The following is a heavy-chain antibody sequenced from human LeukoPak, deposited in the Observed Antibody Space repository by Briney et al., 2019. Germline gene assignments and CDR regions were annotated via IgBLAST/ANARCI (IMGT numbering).Heavy chain of an antibody. CDR3: ARAPYSREGYYYMDV. CDR2: IYTSGST. J-gene: IGHJ6*03. CDR1: GGSISSGSYY. D-gene: IGHD6-13*01. Sequence: PSQTLSLTCTVSGGSISSGSYYWSWIRQPAGKGLEWIGRIYTSGSTNYNPSLKSRVTISVDTSKNQFSLKLSSVTAADTAVYYCARAPYSREGYYYMDVWGKGTTVTVSS. V-gene: IGHV4-61*02.